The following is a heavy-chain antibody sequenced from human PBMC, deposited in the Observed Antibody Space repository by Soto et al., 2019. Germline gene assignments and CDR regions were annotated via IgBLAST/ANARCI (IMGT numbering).Heavy chain of an antibody. J-gene: IGHJ4*02. CDR3: ARGYYFDY. Sequence: PGESLKISCKGSGYSFTSYWIGWVRQVPGKGLEWMGIIYPSDSDTRYSPSFQGQVTISADKSINTAYLQWNNLKASDTAMYYCARGYYFDYWGQGTLVTVSS. CDR2: IYPSDSDT. CDR1: GYSFTSYW. V-gene: IGHV5-51*01.